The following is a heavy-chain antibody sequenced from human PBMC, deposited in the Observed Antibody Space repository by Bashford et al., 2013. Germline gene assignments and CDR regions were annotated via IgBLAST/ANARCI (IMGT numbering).Heavy chain of an antibody. Sequence: ASVKVSCKASGYTFSDYYLHWVRQAPGQGLEWMGWINPNPNSGATKYAEMFQGRVTMTRDTSISTAYMELSSLRSDDTAVYFCARDGPVVGVWNAFDVWGQGTGVTVSS. CDR1: GYTFSDYY. CDR2: INPNPNSGAT. D-gene: IGHD1-26*01. CDR3: ARDGPVVGVWNAFDV. V-gene: IGHV1-2*02. J-gene: IGHJ3*01.